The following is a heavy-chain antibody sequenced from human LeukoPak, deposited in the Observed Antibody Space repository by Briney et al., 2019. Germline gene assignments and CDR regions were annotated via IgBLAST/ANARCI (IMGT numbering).Heavy chain of an antibody. CDR2: INTNGGST. V-gene: IGHV3-64*01. J-gene: IGHJ4*02. CDR1: GFTFSNYA. Sequence: TGGSLRLSCVASGFTFSNYAMHRVRQAPGKGLEYVSAINTNGGSTYYANSVKGRFTISRDNSKNTVYLQMGSLRAEDMAVYYCVRTSGSLDYWGQGTLVTVSS. D-gene: IGHD1-26*01. CDR3: VRTSGSLDY.